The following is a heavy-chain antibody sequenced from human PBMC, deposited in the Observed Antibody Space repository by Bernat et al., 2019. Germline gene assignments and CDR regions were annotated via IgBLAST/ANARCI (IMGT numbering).Heavy chain of an antibody. CDR3: AVGGGNCTGGVCSPLDY. CDR2: IIPIFGTA. Sequence: QVQLVQSGAEVKKPGSSVKVSCKASGGTFSSYAISWVRQAPGQGLEWMGGIIPIFGTANYAQKFHGRVTNTGDKSTRTAYMELSSLRFEDTAVDYCAVGGGNCTGGVCSPLDYWGQGTLVTVSS. CDR1: GGTFSSYA. D-gene: IGHD2-8*02. J-gene: IGHJ4*02. V-gene: IGHV1-69*06.